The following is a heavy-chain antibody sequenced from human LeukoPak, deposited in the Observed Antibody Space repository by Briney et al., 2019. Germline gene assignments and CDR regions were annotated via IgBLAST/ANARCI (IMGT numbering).Heavy chain of an antibody. CDR1: GFILNNYA. Sequence: GGSLRLSCAASGFILNNYAMHWARQATGKALEWVAVISNDGNKKIYADSEKGRCILHRDHSKNILYLKVNSLRAEDTAIYYCWRGAQKWELSNRFDYWGQGTLVTVSS. CDR3: WRGAQKWELSNRFDY. V-gene: IGHV3-30*04. D-gene: IGHD1-26*01. J-gene: IGHJ4*02. CDR2: ISNDGNKK.